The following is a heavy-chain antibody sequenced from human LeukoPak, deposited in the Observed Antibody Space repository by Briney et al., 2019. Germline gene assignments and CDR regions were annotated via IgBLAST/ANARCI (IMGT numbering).Heavy chain of an antibody. V-gene: IGHV4-34*01. J-gene: IGHJ4*02. D-gene: IGHD6-19*01. CDR3: ARRRRAVAGYYFDY. CDR2: INHSGST. Sequence: PSETLSLTCAVYGGSFSGYYWSWIRQPPGKGLEWIGEINHSGSTNYNPSLKSRVTISVDTPKNQFSLKLSSVTAADTAVYYCARRRRAVAGYYFDYWGQGTLVTVSS. CDR1: GGSFSGYY.